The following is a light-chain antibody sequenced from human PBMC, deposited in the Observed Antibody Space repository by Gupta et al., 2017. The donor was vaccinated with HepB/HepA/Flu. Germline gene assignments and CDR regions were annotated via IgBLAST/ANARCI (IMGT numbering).Light chain of an antibody. V-gene: IGLV2-14*03. J-gene: IGLJ2*01. CDR3: SAYTCSSVV. Sequence: QSALTQPAPVSGSPGQSITISCTGTSSDVGGYNYVSWYQQHPGKAPKLMIYDVSKRPSGVSNRFSGSKSGNTASLTISGLQAEDEADYYCSAYTCSSVVFGGGTKLTVL. CDR2: DVS. CDR1: SSDVGGYNY.